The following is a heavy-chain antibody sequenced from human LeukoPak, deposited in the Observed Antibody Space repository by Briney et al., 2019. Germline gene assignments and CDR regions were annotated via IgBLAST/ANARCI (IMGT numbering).Heavy chain of an antibody. CDR1: GGSFSDYY. V-gene: IGHV4-34*01. D-gene: IGHD1-1*01. CDR3: ARRRDWNDVLDP. Sequence: PSETLSLTCAVYGGSFSDYYWSWICQPPEKGLEWIGQISHDGNTNYNPSLKSRVTLSTDTSKNQFSLRLTSVTTADTAIYYCARRRDWNDVLDPWGQGTPVTVSS. CDR2: ISHDGNT. J-gene: IGHJ5*02.